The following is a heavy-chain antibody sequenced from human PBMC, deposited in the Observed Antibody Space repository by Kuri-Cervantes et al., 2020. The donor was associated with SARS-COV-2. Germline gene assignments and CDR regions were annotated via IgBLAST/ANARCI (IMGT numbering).Heavy chain of an antibody. Sequence: LSLTCAASGFTFRSYAMSWVRQAPGKGLEWVSAISGSGGSTYYADSVKGRFTISRDNSKNALYLQMNSLRAEDTAVYYCAKGISWFGELNIGVPYYYGMDVWGQGTTVTVSS. CDR2: ISGSGGST. D-gene: IGHD3-10*01. J-gene: IGHJ6*02. CDR1: GFTFRSYA. V-gene: IGHV3-23*01. CDR3: AKGISWFGELNIGVPYYYGMDV.